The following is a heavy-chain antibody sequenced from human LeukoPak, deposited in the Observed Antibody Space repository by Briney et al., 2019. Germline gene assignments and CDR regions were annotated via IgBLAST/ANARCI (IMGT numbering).Heavy chain of an antibody. J-gene: IGHJ6*03. CDR1: GDSISSGDYY. V-gene: IGHV4-61*02. CDR3: ARREPHGDYGGKIRYYYYMDV. CDR2: ISSSGST. Sequence: SETLSLTCTVSGDSISSGDYYWSWIRQPAGKGLEWIGRISSSGSTNYNPSLKSRVTISVDTSKNQFSLKLSSLTAADTAMYYCARREPHGDYGGKIRYYYYMDVWGKGTTITISS. D-gene: IGHD4-23*01.